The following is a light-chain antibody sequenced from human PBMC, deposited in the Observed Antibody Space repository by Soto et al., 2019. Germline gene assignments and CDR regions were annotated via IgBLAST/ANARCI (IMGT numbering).Light chain of an antibody. V-gene: IGKV1-5*03. CDR2: KAS. J-gene: IGKJ5*01. CDR1: QSINSW. Sequence: DIQMTQSPSTLYASVGDRVTITCRASQSINSWLAWYQQKPGKAPKLLIYKASSLESGVPSRFSGSGSGTEFTLTISSLQPDDFATYYCQQYITYINFGQGTRLEIK. CDR3: QQYITYIN.